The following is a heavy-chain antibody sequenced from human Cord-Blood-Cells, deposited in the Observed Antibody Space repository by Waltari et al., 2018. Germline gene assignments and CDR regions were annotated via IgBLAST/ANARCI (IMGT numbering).Heavy chain of an antibody. J-gene: IGHJ4*02. CDR1: GYTFTGYY. V-gene: IGHV1-2*02. CDR3: ARRVYGSSSEGFDY. CDR2: INPNSGGT. D-gene: IGHD6-6*01. Sequence: QVQLVQSGAEVKKPGASVKVSCKASGYTFTGYYMHWVRQAPGQGLEWMGWINPNSGGTNYAQKLQGRVTMTRDTSISTAYMELSRLRSDDTAVYDCARRVYGSSSEGFDYWGQGTLVTVSS.